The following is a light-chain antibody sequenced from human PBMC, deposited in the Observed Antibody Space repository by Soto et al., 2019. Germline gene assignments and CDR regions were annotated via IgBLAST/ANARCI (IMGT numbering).Light chain of an antibody. CDR2: EVS. CDR1: SSDVGSYNY. CDR3: SSNTPSTTF. J-gene: IGLJ1*01. V-gene: IGLV2-14*01. Sequence: QSALTQPASVSGSPGQSITISCTGTSSDVGSYNYVSWYQQHPGKAPKLMIYEVSDRPSGISSRFSGSKSGNTASLTISGLQTEDEPDYSCSSNTPSTTFFGPGTNLPVL.